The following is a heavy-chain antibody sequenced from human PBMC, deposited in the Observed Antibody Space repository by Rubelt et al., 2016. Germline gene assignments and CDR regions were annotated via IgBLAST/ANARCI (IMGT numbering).Heavy chain of an antibody. CDR3: ARDFSTWSRGDWFDS. CDR1: GGSTNNLY. CDR2: IYSSGTF. J-gene: IGHJ5*01. D-gene: IGHD6-13*01. V-gene: IGHV4-4*07. Sequence: QVQLQESGPGLVRPSETLSLTCTVSGGSTNNLYWSWLRQSAAKGLEWIGRIYSSGTFNYNPSLTGRVTMALDTSKNQLTLNFRSVTAADTATYDCARDFSTWSRGDWFDSWGQGTLVTVSS.